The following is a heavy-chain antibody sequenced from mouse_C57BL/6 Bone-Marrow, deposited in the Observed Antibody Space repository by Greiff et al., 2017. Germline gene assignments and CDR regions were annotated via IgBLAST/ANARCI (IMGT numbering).Heavy chain of an antibody. CDR1: GYTFTSYN. J-gene: IGHJ3*01. CDR3: ARIGNGGFAY. CDR2: IYPGNGDT. V-gene: IGHV1-12*01. D-gene: IGHD2-1*01. Sequence: QSGAELVRPGASVKMSCKASGYTFTSYNMHWVKQTPSQGLEWIGAIYPGNGDTSYNQKFKGKATLTVDKSSSTAYMQLSSLTSEDSAGYFGARIGNGGFAYWGQGTLVTVSA.